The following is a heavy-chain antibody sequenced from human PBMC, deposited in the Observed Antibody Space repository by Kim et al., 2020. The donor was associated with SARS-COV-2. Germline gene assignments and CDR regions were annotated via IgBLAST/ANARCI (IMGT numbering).Heavy chain of an antibody. J-gene: IGHJ4*02. V-gene: IGHV3-48*02. D-gene: IGHD1-1*01. CDR2: I. Sequence: ISYANSVRGRLTISTDNAKDSLYLQMNSLNDEDTAVYYCVRDLNFACDFWGQGALVTVSS. CDR3: VRDLNFACDF.